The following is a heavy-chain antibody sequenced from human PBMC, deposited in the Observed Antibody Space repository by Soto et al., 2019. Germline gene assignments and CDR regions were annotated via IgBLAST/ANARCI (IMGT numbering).Heavy chain of an antibody. CDR1: GYTFTSYC. CDR3: ARALPRSSGYSYGALDY. Sequence: ASVKVSCKASGYTFTSYCMHWVRQAPGQGLEWMGIINPSGGSTSYAQKSQGRVTVTRDTSTSTVYMELSSLRSEDTAVYYCARALPRSSGYSYGALDYWGQGTLVTVSS. D-gene: IGHD5-18*01. CDR2: INPSGGST. V-gene: IGHV1-46*01. J-gene: IGHJ4*02.